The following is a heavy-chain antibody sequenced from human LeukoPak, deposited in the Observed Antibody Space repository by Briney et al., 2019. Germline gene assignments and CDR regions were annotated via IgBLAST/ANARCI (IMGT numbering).Heavy chain of an antibody. CDR2: INPNSGGT. CDR1: GYTFTGYY. CDR3: ATLRGDPGYWYFDL. Sequence: ASVKVSCKASGYTFTGYYMHWVRQAPGQGLEWMGWINPNSGGTNYAQKFQGRVTMTRDTSISTAYMELSRLRSDDTAVYYCATLRGDPGYWYFDLWGRGTLVTVSS. V-gene: IGHV1-2*02. J-gene: IGHJ2*01.